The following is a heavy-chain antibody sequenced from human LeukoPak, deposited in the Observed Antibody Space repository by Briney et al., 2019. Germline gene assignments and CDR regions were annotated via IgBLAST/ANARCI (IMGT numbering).Heavy chain of an antibody. Sequence: SETLSLTCTVSGGSISSSSYYWGWIRQPPGKGLEWIGSIYYSGSTYYNPSLKSRVTISVDTSKNHFSLKLSSVTAADMAVYYCARRSGGIVIGDYYYGLDVWGQGTTVTVSS. D-gene: IGHD1-26*01. CDR1: GGSISSSSYY. CDR3: ARRSGGIVIGDYYYGLDV. V-gene: IGHV4-39*02. J-gene: IGHJ6*02. CDR2: IYYSGST.